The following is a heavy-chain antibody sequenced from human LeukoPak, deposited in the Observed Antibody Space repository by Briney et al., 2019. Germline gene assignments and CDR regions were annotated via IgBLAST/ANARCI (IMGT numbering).Heavy chain of an antibody. J-gene: IGHJ4*02. CDR1: GGSVSSGSYY. D-gene: IGHD3-10*01. CDR2: IYYSGST. Sequence: SETLSLTCTVSGGSVSSGSYYWSWIRQPPGKGLEWIGYIYYSGSTNYNPSLKSRVTISVDTSKNQFSLKLSSVTAADTAVYYCARDGWFGGGDYFDYWGQGTLVTVSS. CDR3: ARDGWFGGGDYFDY. V-gene: IGHV4-61*01.